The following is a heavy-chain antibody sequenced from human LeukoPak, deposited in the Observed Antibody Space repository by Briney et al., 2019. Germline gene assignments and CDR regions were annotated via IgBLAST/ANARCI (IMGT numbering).Heavy chain of an antibody. Sequence: SETLSLTCTVSGYSISSGYYWGWIRQPPGKGLEWIGSIYHSGSTYYNPSLKSRVTISVDTSKNQFSLKLSSVTAADTAVYYCARDPAGESTPDYWGQGTLVTVSS. CDR2: IYHSGST. J-gene: IGHJ4*02. V-gene: IGHV4-38-2*02. D-gene: IGHD3-16*01. CDR1: GYSISSGYY. CDR3: ARDPAGESTPDY.